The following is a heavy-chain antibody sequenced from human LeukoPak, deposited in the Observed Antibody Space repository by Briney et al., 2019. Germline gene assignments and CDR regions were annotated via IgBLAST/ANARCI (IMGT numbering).Heavy chain of an antibody. CDR1: GFTFTSSA. CDR3: AASYSSSSSPGY. V-gene: IGHV1-58*02. CDR2: IVVGSGNT. J-gene: IGHJ4*02. Sequence: SVKVSCTASGFTFTSSAMQWVRQARGQRLEWIGWIVVGSGNTNYAQKFQERVTITRDMSTSTAYMELSSLRSEDTPVYYCAASYSSSSSPGYWGQGTLVTVSS. D-gene: IGHD6-6*01.